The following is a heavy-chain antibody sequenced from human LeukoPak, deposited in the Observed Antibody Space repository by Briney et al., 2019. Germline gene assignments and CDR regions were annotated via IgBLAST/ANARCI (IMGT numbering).Heavy chain of an antibody. V-gene: IGHV5-51*01. Sequence: GESLKISCKGSGNRFTSYWIGWVRQMPGKGLEWMGIIYFGDSHTRYNPSFQGQVTISADKSIATAYLQWSSLKASDTAMYYCARGNHCGSTSCALDYWGQGTLVTVSS. CDR2: IYFGDSHT. CDR1: GNRFTSYW. D-gene: IGHD2-2*01. J-gene: IGHJ4*02. CDR3: ARGNHCGSTSCALDY.